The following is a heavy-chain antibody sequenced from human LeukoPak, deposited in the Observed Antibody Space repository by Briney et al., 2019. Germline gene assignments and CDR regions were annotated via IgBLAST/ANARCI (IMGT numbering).Heavy chain of an antibody. Sequence: GGSLRLSCAASGFTCSSYSMNWVRQAPGKGLEWVSCISKSSSYIDYAGSVKGRFTISRDNAKNSLYLQMNSLRAEDTAVYYCASSYCSGGSCYAFDYWGQGTLVTVSS. CDR1: GFTCSSYS. J-gene: IGHJ4*02. CDR3: ASSYCSGGSCYAFDY. V-gene: IGHV3-21*01. D-gene: IGHD2-15*01. CDR2: ISKSSSYI.